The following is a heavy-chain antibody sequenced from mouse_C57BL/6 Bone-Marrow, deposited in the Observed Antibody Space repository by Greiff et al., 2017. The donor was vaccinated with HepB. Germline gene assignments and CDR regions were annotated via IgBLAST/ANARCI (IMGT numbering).Heavy chain of an antibody. V-gene: IGHV1-55*01. CDR3: ARAGWLLPYFDY. CDR1: GYTFTSYW. D-gene: IGHD2-3*01. J-gene: IGHJ2*01. Sequence: VKLKQPGAELVKPGASVKMSCKASGYTFTSYWITWVKQRPGQGLEWIGDIYPGSGNTNYNEKFKSKATLTVDTSSSTAYMQLSSLTSEDSAVYYCARAGWLLPYFDYWGQGTTLTVSS. CDR2: IYPGSGNT.